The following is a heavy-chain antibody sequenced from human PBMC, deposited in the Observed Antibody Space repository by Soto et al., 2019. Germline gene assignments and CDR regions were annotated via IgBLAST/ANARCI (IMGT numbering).Heavy chain of an antibody. Sequence: SQTLSLTCAISGDSVSSNSAALNWVRQAPSRGREWLGRTYYRSKWKTDYAVSVRGRITISPDTSKNQFSLQLNSVTPGDTAVYYCARGDVIDIWGRGTMVTVSS. CDR1: GDSVSSNSAA. V-gene: IGHV6-1*01. CDR2: TYYRSKWKT. CDR3: ARGDVIDI. D-gene: IGHD3-16*01. J-gene: IGHJ3*02.